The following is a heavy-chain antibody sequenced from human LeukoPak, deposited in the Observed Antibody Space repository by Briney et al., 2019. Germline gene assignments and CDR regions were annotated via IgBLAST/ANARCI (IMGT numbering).Heavy chain of an antibody. Sequence: ASVKVSCKASGYTFTGYYMHWVRQAPGQGLEWMGWINPNSGGTNCAQKFQGRVTMTRDTSISTAYMELSRLRSDDTAVYYCARVIARGSRGEVDYWGQGTLVTVSS. CDR3: ARVIARGSRGEVDY. CDR2: INPNSGGT. J-gene: IGHJ4*02. V-gene: IGHV1-2*02. D-gene: IGHD1-26*01. CDR1: GYTFTGYY.